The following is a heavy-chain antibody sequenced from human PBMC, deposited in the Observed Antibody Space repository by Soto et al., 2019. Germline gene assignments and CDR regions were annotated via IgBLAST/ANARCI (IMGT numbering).Heavy chain of an antibody. V-gene: IGHV5-51*01. CDR1: GYSFTIYW. J-gene: IGHJ6*02. Sequence: PGESLKISCKGSGYSFTIYWIGWVRQMPGKGLEWMGIIYPGDSDTRYSPSFQGQVTISADKSISTAYLQWSSLKASDTAMYYCXRLVWGGTIYYYYGMDVWGQGTTVTVSS. CDR3: XRLVWGGTIYYYYGMDV. CDR2: IYPGDSDT. D-gene: IGHD3-3*01.